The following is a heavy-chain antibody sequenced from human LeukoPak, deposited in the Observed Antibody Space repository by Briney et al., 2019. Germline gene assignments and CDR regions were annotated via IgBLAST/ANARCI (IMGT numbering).Heavy chain of an antibody. CDR3: ARGFYDILTGSYYFDY. Sequence: GASVKVSCKASGYTFTSYDINWVRQATGQGLEWMGWMNPNSGNTGYAQKFQGRVTMTRYTSISTAYMELSSLRSEDTAVYYCARGFYDILTGSYYFDYWGQGTLVTVSS. CDR2: MNPNSGNT. J-gene: IGHJ4*02. CDR1: GYTFTSYD. V-gene: IGHV1-8*01. D-gene: IGHD3-9*01.